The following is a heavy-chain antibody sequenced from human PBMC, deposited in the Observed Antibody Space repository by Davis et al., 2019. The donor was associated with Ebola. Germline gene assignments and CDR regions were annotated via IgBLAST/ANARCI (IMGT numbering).Heavy chain of an antibody. Sequence: PGGSLRLSCAASGFTFSSYGMHWVRQAPGKGLEWVAVISYDGSNKYCADSVKGRFTISRDNSKNTLYLQMNSLRAEDTALYYCAKDRAPPYGGNPEAPDYWGQGTLVTVSS. D-gene: IGHD4-23*01. V-gene: IGHV3-30*18. J-gene: IGHJ4*02. CDR2: ISYDGSNK. CDR1: GFTFSSYG. CDR3: AKDRAPPYGGNPEAPDY.